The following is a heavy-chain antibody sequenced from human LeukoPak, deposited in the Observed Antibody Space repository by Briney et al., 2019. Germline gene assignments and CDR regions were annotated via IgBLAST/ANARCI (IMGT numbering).Heavy chain of an antibody. J-gene: IGHJ4*02. CDR2: IYHSGGT. D-gene: IGHD3-22*01. Sequence: SETLSLTCTVSGYSISSGYYWGWIRQPPGKGLEWIGSIYHSGGTYYNPSLKSRVTISVDTSKNQFSLKLSSVTAADTAVYYCARATYYYDSSGYYYGYFDYWGQGTLVTVSS. CDR1: GYSISSGYY. V-gene: IGHV4-38-2*02. CDR3: ARATYYYDSSGYYYGYFDY.